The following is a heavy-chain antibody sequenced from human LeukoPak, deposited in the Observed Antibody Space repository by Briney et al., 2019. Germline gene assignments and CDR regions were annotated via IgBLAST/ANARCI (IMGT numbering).Heavy chain of an antibody. Sequence: QPGGSLRLSCAASGFTFSSYEMNWVRQAPGKGLEWVANIKEDGSEKYYVDSVKGRFTISRDNAKNSLYLQMSSLRADDTAVYYCVKSGRSDDSAYYYADNWGQGTLVTVSS. V-gene: IGHV3-7*01. D-gene: IGHD3-22*01. CDR1: GFTFSSYE. CDR2: IKEDGSEK. J-gene: IGHJ4*02. CDR3: VKSGRSDDSAYYYADN.